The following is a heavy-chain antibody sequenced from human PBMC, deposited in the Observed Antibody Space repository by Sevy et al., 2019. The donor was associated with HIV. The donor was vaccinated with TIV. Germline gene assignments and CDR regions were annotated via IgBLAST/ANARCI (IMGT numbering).Heavy chain of an antibody. V-gene: IGHV1-18*01. J-gene: IGHJ4*02. CDR2: ISTFNVNT. Sequence: ASVKVSCKASGYTFTSYGISWVRQAPGQGLEWMGWISTFNVNTNNAQKFQGRVTMTTDTSTSTAYMELTSLRSDDTAVYYCARDDCSSLSCLGSLLYWGQGTLVTVSS. CDR1: GYTFTSYG. D-gene: IGHD2-2*01. CDR3: ARDDCSSLSCLGSLLY.